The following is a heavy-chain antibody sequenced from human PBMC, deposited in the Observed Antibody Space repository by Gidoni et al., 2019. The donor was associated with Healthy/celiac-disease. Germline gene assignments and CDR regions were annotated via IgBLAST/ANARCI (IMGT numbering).Heavy chain of an antibody. V-gene: IGHV4-39*01. CDR1: GGSISSSSYY. CDR3: ARRSSLTGDFDY. CDR2: IYYSGST. J-gene: IGHJ4*02. Sequence: QLQLQASGPGLVKPSETLSLTCTVSGGSISSSSYYWGWIRQPPGKGLEWIGSIYYSGSTYYNPSLKSRVTISVDTSKNQFSLKLSSVTAADTAVYYCARRSSLTGDFDYWGQGTLVTVSS. D-gene: IGHD7-27*01.